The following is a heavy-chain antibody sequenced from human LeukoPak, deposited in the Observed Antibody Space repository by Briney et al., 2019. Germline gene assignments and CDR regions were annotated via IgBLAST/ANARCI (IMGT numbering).Heavy chain of an antibody. D-gene: IGHD4-23*01. CDR2: IYYSGST. CDR3: ARGDGGKTFDS. CDR1: GGSISSYY. Sequence: SETLSLTCTVSGGSISSYYWSWIRQPPGKGLEWIGYIYYSGSTNYNPSLKSRVTISVDTSKNQLSLRLRSVAAADTAFYYCARGDGGKTFDSWGQGTLVTVSX. V-gene: IGHV4-59*12. J-gene: IGHJ4*02.